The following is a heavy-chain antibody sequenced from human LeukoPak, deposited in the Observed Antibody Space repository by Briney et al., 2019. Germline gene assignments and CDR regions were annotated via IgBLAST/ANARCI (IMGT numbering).Heavy chain of an antibody. V-gene: IGHV4-30-4*08. D-gene: IGHD2-15*01. Sequence: PSETLSLTCAVYGGSFSGYYWSWIRQPPGKGLEWIGYIYYSGSTYYNPSLKSRVTISVDTSKNQFSLKLSSVTAADTAVYYCASFLLGEYYYYGMDVWGQGTTVTVS. CDR3: ASFLLGEYYYYGMDV. CDR2: IYYSGST. CDR1: GGSFSGYY. J-gene: IGHJ6*02.